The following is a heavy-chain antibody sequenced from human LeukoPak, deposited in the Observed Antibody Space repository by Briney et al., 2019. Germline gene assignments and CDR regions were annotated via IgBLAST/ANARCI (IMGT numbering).Heavy chain of an antibody. CDR2: ISSNGGST. Sequence: TGGSLRLSCAASGFTFSSYAMHWVRQAPGKGLEYVSAISSNGGSTYYANSVKGRFTISRDNSKNTLYLQMGSLRAEDMAVYYCARVSPLAYFDYWGQGTLVTVSS. V-gene: IGHV3-64*01. J-gene: IGHJ4*02. CDR1: GFTFSSYA. D-gene: IGHD3-3*02. CDR3: ARVSPLAYFDY.